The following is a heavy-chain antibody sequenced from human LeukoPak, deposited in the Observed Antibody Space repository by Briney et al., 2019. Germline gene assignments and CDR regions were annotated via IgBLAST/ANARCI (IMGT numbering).Heavy chain of an antibody. J-gene: IGHJ4*02. CDR1: GFTFSSYW. CDR2: ISGSGGST. CDR3: AKDPSTYGDYAHFDY. Sequence: GGSLRLSCAASGFTFSSYWMSWVRQAPGKGLEWVSAISGSGGSTYYADSVKGRFTISRDNSKNTLYLQMNSLRAEDTAVYYCAKDPSTYGDYAHFDYWGQGTLVTVSS. D-gene: IGHD4-17*01. V-gene: IGHV3-23*01.